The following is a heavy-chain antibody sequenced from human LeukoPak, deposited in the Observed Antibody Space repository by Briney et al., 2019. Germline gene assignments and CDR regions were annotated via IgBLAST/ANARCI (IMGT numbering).Heavy chain of an antibody. D-gene: IGHD5-18*01. Sequence: ASVKVSCKASGGTFSSYAISWVRQAPGQGLEWMGIINPSGGSTSYAQKFQGRVTMTRDRSTSTVYMELSSLRSEDTAVYYCARAVDTAMVTGYWGQGTLVTVSS. CDR3: ARAVDTAMVTGY. CDR2: INPSGGST. CDR1: GGTFSSYA. J-gene: IGHJ4*02. V-gene: IGHV1-46*01.